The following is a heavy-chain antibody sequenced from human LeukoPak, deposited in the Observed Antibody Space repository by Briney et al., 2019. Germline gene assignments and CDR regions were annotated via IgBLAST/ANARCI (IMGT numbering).Heavy chain of an antibody. V-gene: IGHV4-59*12. Sequence: PSETLSLTCTVSGGSISSYYWSWIRQPPGKGLEWIAYISDIGSINYNPSLKSRVTISLDTSKNQFSLKLSSVTAADTAVYYCARAPPGITFGGVIVRRYFDYWGQGTLVTVSS. D-gene: IGHD3-16*02. J-gene: IGHJ4*02. CDR2: ISDIGSI. CDR1: GGSISSYY. CDR3: ARAPPGITFGGVIVRRYFDY.